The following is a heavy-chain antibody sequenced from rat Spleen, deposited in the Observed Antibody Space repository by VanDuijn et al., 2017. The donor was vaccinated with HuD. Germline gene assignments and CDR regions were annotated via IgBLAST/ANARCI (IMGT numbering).Heavy chain of an antibody. D-gene: IGHD1-11*01. V-gene: IGHV5-7*01. CDR2: ITNTGGSI. CDR1: GFTFSDYI. J-gene: IGHJ3*01. CDR3: ARLGTEAIGNWFSY. Sequence: EVQLVESGGGLVQPGRSLKLSCAASGFTFSDYIMAWVRQAPKKGLEWVASITNTGGSIYYPDSVKGRFTISRDNAQNTLYLQMNSLRSEDTATYYCARLGTEAIGNWFSYWGQGTLVTVSS.